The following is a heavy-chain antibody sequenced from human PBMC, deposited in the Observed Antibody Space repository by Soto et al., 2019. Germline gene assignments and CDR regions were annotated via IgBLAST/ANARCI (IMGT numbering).Heavy chain of an antibody. CDR2: INQDGSEK. V-gene: IGHV3-7*04. J-gene: IGHJ4*02. D-gene: IGHD4-17*01. Sequence: EVRLVESGGGLVQSGGSLRLSCAASGFTFSSYWMSWVRQAPGKGLEWVANINQDGSEKYYVDSVKGRITISRDNAKNSLYLQMNSLRAEDTAVYYCARGAYGDYENYDYWGQGTLVTVSS. CDR3: ARGAYGDYENYDY. CDR1: GFTFSSYW.